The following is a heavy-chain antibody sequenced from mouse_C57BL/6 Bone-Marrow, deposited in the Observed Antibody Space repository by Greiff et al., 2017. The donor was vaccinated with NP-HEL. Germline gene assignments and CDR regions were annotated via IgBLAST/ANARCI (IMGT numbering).Heavy chain of an antibody. CDR1: GYTFTSYW. CDR3: ARESRNYYAMDY. Sequence: QAQLQQPGAELVRPGSSVKLSCKASGYTFTSYWMDWVKQRPGQGLEWIGNIYPSDSETHYNQKFKDKATLTVDKSSSTAYMQLSSLTSEDSAVYYCARESRNYYAMDYWGQGTSVTVSS. CDR2: IYPSDSET. V-gene: IGHV1-61*01. D-gene: IGHD1-1*01. J-gene: IGHJ4*01.